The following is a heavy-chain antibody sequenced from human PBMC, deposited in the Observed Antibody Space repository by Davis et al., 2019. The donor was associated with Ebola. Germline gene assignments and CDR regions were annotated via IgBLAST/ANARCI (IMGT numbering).Heavy chain of an antibody. CDR3: AKDIAVAGTGPMDS. Sequence: PGGSLRLSCAASGFSFSDYAVHWVRQAPGQGLEWVTFISKVGSNTDYAQSAKGRFTVSRDNSKNTVFLQLNGLRVEDTAVYYCAKDIAVAGTGPMDSWGQGTLVTVSS. D-gene: IGHD6-19*01. CDR2: ISKVGSNT. J-gene: IGHJ4*02. V-gene: IGHV3-30-3*01. CDR1: GFSFSDYA.